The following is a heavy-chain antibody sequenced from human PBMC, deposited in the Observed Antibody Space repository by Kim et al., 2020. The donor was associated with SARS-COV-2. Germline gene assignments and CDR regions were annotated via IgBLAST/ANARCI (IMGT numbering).Heavy chain of an antibody. J-gene: IGHJ4*02. V-gene: IGHV4-59*08. CDR2: IYYSGST. Sequence: SETLSLTCTVSGGSISSYYWSWIRQPPGKGLEWIGYIYYSGSTNYNPSLKSRVTISVDTSKNQFSLKLSSVTAADTAVYYCASLHGFHFFDYWGQGTLVTVSS. CDR3: ASLHGFHFFDY. D-gene: IGHD3-3*02. CDR1: GGSISSYY.